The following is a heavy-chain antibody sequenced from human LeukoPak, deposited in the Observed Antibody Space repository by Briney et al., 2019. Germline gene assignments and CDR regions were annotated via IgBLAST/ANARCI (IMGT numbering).Heavy chain of an antibody. D-gene: IGHD3-10*01. CDR2: IYHSGST. Sequence: PSQTLSLTCTVSGGSISSGGYFWSWIRQPPGKGLEWIGYIYHSGSTSYNPSLRSRVAISIDTSKNQFSLKLSSVIAADTAMYYCARDLSTYYYGSGSANWFDPWGQGTLVTVSS. V-gene: IGHV4-30-2*01. CDR3: ARDLSTYYYGSGSANWFDP. CDR1: GGSISSGGYF. J-gene: IGHJ5*02.